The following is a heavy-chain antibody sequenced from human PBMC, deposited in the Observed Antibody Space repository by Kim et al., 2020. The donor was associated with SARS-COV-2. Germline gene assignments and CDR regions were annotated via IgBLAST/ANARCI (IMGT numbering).Heavy chain of an antibody. CDR3: ARDQGLQDHCSGGSCYSGNFDY. CDR2: ISSSSSYI. V-gene: IGHV3-21*01. D-gene: IGHD2-15*01. J-gene: IGHJ4*02. Sequence: GGSLRLSCAASGFTFSSYSMNWVRQAPGKGLEWVSSISSSSSYIYYADSVKGRFTISRDNAKNSLYLQMNSLRAEDTAVYYCARDQGLQDHCSGGSCYSGNFDYWGQGTLVTVSS. CDR1: GFTFSSYS.